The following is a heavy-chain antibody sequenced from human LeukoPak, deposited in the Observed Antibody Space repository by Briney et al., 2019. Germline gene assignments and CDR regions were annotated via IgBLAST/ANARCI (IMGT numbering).Heavy chain of an antibody. D-gene: IGHD1-26*01. V-gene: IGHV4-39*01. CDR2: VYYDGTT. CDR1: GGPISSSSYF. Sequence: SETLSLTCAVSGGPISSSSYFWAWIRQPPGKGLESIGSVYYDGTTSYSPSLRSRITISVDTSKKQFSLHLNSVTAADTAVYSCARLSVLEIVGDPDYWGQGALVTVSS. CDR3: ARLSVLEIVGDPDY. J-gene: IGHJ4*02.